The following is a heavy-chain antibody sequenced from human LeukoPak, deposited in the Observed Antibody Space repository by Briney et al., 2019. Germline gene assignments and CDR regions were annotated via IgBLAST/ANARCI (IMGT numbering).Heavy chain of an antibody. CDR3: VSLPRTTVTTSGDY. V-gene: IGHV3-64D*06. CDR1: GFTFSSYA. J-gene: IGHJ4*02. Sequence: GGSLRLSCSASGFTFSSYAKHWVRQAPGKGLEYVSAISGSGGATYYADSVKGRFTISRDNSKNTLYLQMSSLRPEDTAVYYCVSLPRTTVTTSGDYWGQGTLVTVSS. D-gene: IGHD4-17*01. CDR2: ISGSGGAT.